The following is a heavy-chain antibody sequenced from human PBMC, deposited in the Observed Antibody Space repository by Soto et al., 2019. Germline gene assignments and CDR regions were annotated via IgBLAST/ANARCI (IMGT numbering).Heavy chain of an antibody. D-gene: IGHD3-16*02. CDR1: GFTFSSYG. J-gene: IGHJ4*02. V-gene: IGHV3-33*01. Sequence: GGSVRLSCAASGFTFSSYGMHWVRQAPGKGLEWVAVIWYDGSNKYYADSVKGRFTISRDNSKNTLYLQMNSLRAEDTAVYYCARGYGDYVWGSYRYMDYWGQGTLVTVSS. CDR3: ARGYGDYVWGSYRYMDY. CDR2: IWYDGSNK.